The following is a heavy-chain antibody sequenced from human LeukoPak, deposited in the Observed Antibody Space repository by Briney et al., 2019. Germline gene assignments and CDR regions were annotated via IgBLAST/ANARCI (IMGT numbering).Heavy chain of an antibody. Sequence: GGSLRLSCAASGFTFSSHGMNWVRQAPGKGLEWVSGITGSGGNRYYADSVKGRFTISRDNSKNSLYLQMNSLRAEDTAVYYCARAGVAARPGDYYYYMDVWGKGTTVTVSS. CDR3: ARAGVAARPGDYYYYMDV. CDR2: ITGSGGNR. CDR1: GFTFSSHG. D-gene: IGHD6-6*01. J-gene: IGHJ6*03. V-gene: IGHV3-23*01.